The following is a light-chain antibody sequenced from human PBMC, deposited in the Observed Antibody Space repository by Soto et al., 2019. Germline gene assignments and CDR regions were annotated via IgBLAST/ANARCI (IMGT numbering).Light chain of an antibody. CDR2: RNH. J-gene: IGLJ2*01. V-gene: IGLV1-44*01. Sequence: QSVQTQSPSESATPGQRVTISCSGSGSNIGTHAVNWYQQVPGTAPTLLIFRNHQRPSGVPDRFSGSKSGTSASLAISGPQSEDEADYYCAAWDDSLRAVVFGGGTKVTVL. CDR1: GSNIGTHA. CDR3: AAWDDSLRAVV.